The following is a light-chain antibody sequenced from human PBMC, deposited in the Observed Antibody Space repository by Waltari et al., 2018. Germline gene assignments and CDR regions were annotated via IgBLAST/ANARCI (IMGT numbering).Light chain of an antibody. CDR1: SSDIGGYNH. CDR2: AVN. CDR3: SAHTSSIALE. J-gene: IGLJ2*01. Sequence: QSALTQPASVSGSPGQSITISCTGTSSDIGGYNHVSWYHHHPGNSPKLIIYAVNKQPSGLSDRFAGAKSDNTAYLTSSGLQAEDEADYYCSAHTSSIALEFGGGTKLSVL. V-gene: IGLV2-14*03.